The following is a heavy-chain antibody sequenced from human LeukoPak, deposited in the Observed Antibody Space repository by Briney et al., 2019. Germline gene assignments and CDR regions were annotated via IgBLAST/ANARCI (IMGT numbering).Heavy chain of an antibody. CDR3: AVCSGYYSEIDY. CDR2: INPSGGST. D-gene: IGHD3-22*01. CDR1: GYTLTSYY. J-gene: IGHJ4*02. Sequence: ASAKVSCKASGYTLTSYYMHWVRQAPGQGLEWMGIINPSGGSTSYAQKFQGRVTMTRDTSTSTVYMELSSLRSEDTAVYYCAVCSGYYSEIDYWGQGTLVTVSS. V-gene: IGHV1-46*01.